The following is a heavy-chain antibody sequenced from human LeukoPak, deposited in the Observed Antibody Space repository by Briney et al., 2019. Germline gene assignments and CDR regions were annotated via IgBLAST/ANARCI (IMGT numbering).Heavy chain of an antibody. D-gene: IGHD2-15*01. CDR2: TDYRSRWIS. CDR1: GDSLFINGVA. CDR3: ARGIDCAVDI. V-gene: IGHV6-1*01. Sequence: QTLSLTCVISGDSLFINGVAWYSIRQSPGRGLEWQSRTDYRSRWISDYVVSAKGRITSNPDTSKNKFSLHLNSVTPEDTAVYYCARGIDCAVDIWGEGTVVSVS. J-gene: IGHJ3*02.